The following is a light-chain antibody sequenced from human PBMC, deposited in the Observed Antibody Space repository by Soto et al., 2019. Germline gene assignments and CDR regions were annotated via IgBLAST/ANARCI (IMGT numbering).Light chain of an antibody. CDR3: QQYGSSPWT. Sequence: EIVLTQSPGTLSLSPGDRAALSCRASETVSSDFLAWYQQKPGQAPRLLIYAASSRATGIPDGFSGTGSERDFTLTISGLEPEDFAVYYCQQYGSSPWTFGQGTKVDIK. J-gene: IGKJ1*01. CDR2: AAS. CDR1: ETVSSDF. V-gene: IGKV3-20*01.